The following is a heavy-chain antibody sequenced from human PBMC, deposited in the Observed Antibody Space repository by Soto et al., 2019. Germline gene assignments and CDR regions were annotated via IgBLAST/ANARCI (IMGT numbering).Heavy chain of an antibody. D-gene: IGHD2-8*01. J-gene: IGHJ4*02. V-gene: IGHV3-33*01. Sequence: QVQLVESGGGVVQPGRSLRLSCAASGFTFSSYGMHWVRQAPGKGLEWVAVIWYDGSNKYYADSVKGRFTISRDNSKNTLYLQMNSLRAEDTAVYYCAREEGLKYDFDYWGQGTLVTVSS. CDR2: IWYDGSNK. CDR1: GFTFSSYG. CDR3: AREEGLKYDFDY.